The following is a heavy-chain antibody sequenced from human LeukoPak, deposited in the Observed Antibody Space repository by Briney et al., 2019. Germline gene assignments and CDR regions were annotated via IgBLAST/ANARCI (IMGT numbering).Heavy chain of an antibody. CDR2: IYYSGSS. Sequence: SETLSLTCTVSGGSISSGDYYWTWIRQPPGKGLEWIGYIYYSGSSYYNPSLKSRLIISVDTSKNQFSLKLSSVSAADTAVYYCARGLGSSWYGDWGQGTLVTVSS. CDR3: ARGLGSSWYGD. D-gene: IGHD6-13*01. CDR1: GGSISSGDYY. V-gene: IGHV4-30-4*01. J-gene: IGHJ4*02.